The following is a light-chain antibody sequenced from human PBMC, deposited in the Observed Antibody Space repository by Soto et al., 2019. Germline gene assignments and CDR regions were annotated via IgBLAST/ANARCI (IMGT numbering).Light chain of an antibody. CDR2: GAS. V-gene: IGKV3-15*01. J-gene: IGKJ2*01. Sequence: ERVLKQSPATLSVSPGERATLSCRASQSVSSNLAWYQQKPGQAPRLLIYGASTRATGIPARFSGSGSGTEFTLTISSLQSEDSAVYYCQQINTWPPMYTFGQGTKVDIK. CDR3: QQINTWPPMYT. CDR1: QSVSSN.